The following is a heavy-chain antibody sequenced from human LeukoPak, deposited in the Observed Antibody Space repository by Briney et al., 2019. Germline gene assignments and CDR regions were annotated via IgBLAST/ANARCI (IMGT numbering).Heavy chain of an antibody. CDR3: ARDEGWFDP. CDR2: IYYSGST. J-gene: IGHJ5*02. CDR1: GGSISSYY. V-gene: IGHV4-59*12. Sequence: SETLSLTCTVSGGSISSYYWSWIRQPPGKGLEWIGYIYYSGSTYSNPSLKSRVTVSVDTSKNQFSLKLSSVTAADTAVYYCARDEGWFDPWGQGTLVTVSS.